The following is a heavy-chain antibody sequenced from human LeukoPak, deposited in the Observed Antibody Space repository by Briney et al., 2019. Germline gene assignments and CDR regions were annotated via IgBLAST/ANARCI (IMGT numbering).Heavy chain of an antibody. V-gene: IGHV3-23*01. D-gene: IGHD1-7*01. Sequence: GGSLRLSCAASGFTFRSYAMTWVRQAPGKGLEWVSGISGSGTSTHYADSVKGRFTISRDNSKNTLYLQMNSLRAEDTAVYYCAKDGLELRFYYYYMDVWAKGPRSPSP. CDR1: GFTFRSYA. CDR3: AKDGLELRFYYYYMDV. CDR2: ISGSGTST. J-gene: IGHJ6*03.